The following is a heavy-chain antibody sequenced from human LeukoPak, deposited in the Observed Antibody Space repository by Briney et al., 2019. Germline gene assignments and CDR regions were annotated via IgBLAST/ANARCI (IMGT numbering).Heavy chain of an antibody. D-gene: IGHD2-15*01. CDR1: GGSFSGYY. Sequence: PSETLPLTCAVYGGSFSGYYWSWIRQPPGKGLEWIGEINHSGSTNYNPSLKSRVTISVDTSKNQFSLKLSSVTAADTAVYYCARGPRPRYCSGGSCSYRGYYYGMDVWGQGTTVTVSS. CDR3: ARGPRPRYCSGGSCSYRGYYYGMDV. J-gene: IGHJ6*02. CDR2: INHSGST. V-gene: IGHV4-34*01.